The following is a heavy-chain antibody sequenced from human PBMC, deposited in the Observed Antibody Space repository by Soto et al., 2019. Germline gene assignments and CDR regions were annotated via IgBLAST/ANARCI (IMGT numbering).Heavy chain of an antibody. Sequence: QVQLVQSGAEVKKPGSSVKVSCKASGGTFSSYSINRVRQAPGQGLEWMGEIIPIFGTANYAQKFQGRVTITADESTSTAYMELSSLRSEDTAVYYCARDGGRHSGGIGYWGQGTLVTVSS. V-gene: IGHV1-69*01. CDR2: IIPIFGTA. CDR1: GGTFSSYS. J-gene: IGHJ4*02. CDR3: ARDGGRHSGGIGY. D-gene: IGHD1-26*01.